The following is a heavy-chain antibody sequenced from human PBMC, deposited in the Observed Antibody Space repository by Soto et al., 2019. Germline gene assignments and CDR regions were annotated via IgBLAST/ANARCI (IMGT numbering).Heavy chain of an antibody. D-gene: IGHD3-3*01. V-gene: IGHV3-23*01. CDR1: GFTLDSYA. CDR3: AKGVTYYDFWSGYFEY. J-gene: IGHJ4*02. CDR2: ISGSGGST. Sequence: HPGGSLRLSCAASGFTLDSYAMNWVRQAPGKGLEWVSAISGSGGSTYYADSVKGRFTISRDISKNTLYLQMNSLRAEDTSLYYCAKGVTYYDFWSGYFEYWGRGTLVTVSS.